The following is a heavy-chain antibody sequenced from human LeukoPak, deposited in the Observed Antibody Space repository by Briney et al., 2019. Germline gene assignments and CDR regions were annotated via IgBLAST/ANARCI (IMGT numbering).Heavy chain of an antibody. Sequence: SETLSLTCTVSGGSISSSSYYWGWIRQPPGKGLEWIGSIYYSGSTYYNPSLKSRVTISVDTSKNQFSRKLSSVTAADTAMYYCARDLCSSTICYGAFEYWGQGILVTVSS. CDR2: IYYSGST. V-gene: IGHV4-39*07. CDR1: GGSISSSSYY. J-gene: IGHJ4*02. CDR3: ARDLCSSTICYGAFEY. D-gene: IGHD2-2*01.